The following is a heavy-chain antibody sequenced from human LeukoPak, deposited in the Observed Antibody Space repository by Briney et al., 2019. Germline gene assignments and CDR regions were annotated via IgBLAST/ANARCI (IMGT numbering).Heavy chain of an antibody. J-gene: IGHJ4*02. Sequence: SETLSLTCTVSGDSISSYYWSWIRQPPGKGLEWIGYIYYSGSTNCNPSLKSRVTISVDTSKNQFSLKLSSVTAADTAVYYCARNVVPYGSGSSAIGYWGQGTLITVSS. CDR3: ARNVVPYGSGSSAIGY. V-gene: IGHV4-59*01. D-gene: IGHD3-10*01. CDR1: GDSISSYY. CDR2: IYYSGST.